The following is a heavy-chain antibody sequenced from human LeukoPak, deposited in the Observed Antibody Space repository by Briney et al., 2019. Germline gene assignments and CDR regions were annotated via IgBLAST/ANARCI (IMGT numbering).Heavy chain of an antibody. Sequence: GGSLRLSCAASGFTFSDYYMSWIRQAPGKGLEWVSYISSSGSTIYYADSVKGRFTISRDNSKNSLYLQMNSLRTEDTALYYCAKDMVRGDTAMDTQHGLDYWGQGTLVTVSS. CDR1: GFTFSDYY. V-gene: IGHV3-11*01. CDR2: ISSSGSTI. D-gene: IGHD5-18*01. J-gene: IGHJ4*02. CDR3: AKDMVRGDTAMDTQHGLDY.